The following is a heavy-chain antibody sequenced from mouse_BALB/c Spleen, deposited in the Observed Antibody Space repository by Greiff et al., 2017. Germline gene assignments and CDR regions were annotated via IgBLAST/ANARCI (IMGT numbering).Heavy chain of an antibody. J-gene: IGHJ1*01. CDR3: ARSPFGSSSDWYFDV. D-gene: IGHD1-1*01. CDR2: ISSGSSTI. Sequence: EVKLEESGGGLVQPGGSRKLSCAASGFTFSSFGMHWVRQAPEKGLEWVAYISSGSSTIYYADTVKGRFTISRDNPKNTLFLQMTSLRSEDTAMYYCARSPFGSSSDWYFDVWGAGTTVTVSS. V-gene: IGHV5-17*02. CDR1: GFTFSSFG.